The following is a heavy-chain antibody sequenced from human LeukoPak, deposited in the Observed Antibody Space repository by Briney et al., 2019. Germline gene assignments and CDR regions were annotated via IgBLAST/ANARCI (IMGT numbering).Heavy chain of an antibody. D-gene: IGHD4-17*01. CDR1: EYTFTGYY. J-gene: IGHJ4*02. CDR2: INPKSGGT. Sequence: ASVKVSCKASEYTFTGYYINWVRQAPRQGLEWMGWINPKSGGTNYAQKFQGRVTMTRDTSTSTAYMEMNSLRSDDTAVYYCTRDYGDQSFDYWGQGTLVTVSS. V-gene: IGHV1-2*02. CDR3: TRDYGDQSFDY.